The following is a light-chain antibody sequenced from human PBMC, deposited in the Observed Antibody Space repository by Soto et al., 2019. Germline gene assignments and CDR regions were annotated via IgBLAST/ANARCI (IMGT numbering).Light chain of an antibody. CDR1: SSDVGGYNY. V-gene: IGLV2-8*01. CDR3: CSYAGSNHAV. CDR2: EVS. J-gene: IGLJ1*01. Sequence: QPVLTQPPSASGSPGQSVTISCTGTSSDVGGYNYVSWYQHHPGKAPKLMLYEVSKRPSGVPDRFSGSKSGTTASLTVSGLEAEDEADYYCCSYAGSNHAVFGTGTKLTVL.